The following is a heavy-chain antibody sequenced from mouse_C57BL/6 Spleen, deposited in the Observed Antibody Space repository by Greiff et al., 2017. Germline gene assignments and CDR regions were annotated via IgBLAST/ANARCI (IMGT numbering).Heavy chain of an antibody. CDR2: INPGSGGT. CDR3: ARGDGYYSLAY. V-gene: IGHV1-54*01. Sequence: VQLQQSGAELVRPGTSVKVSCKASGYAFTNYLIEWVKQRPGQGLEWIGVINPGSGGTNYNEKFKGKATLTADKSSSTAYMQLSRLTSEDSAVYFCARGDGYYSLAYWGQGNLVTVSA. D-gene: IGHD2-3*01. CDR1: GYAFTNYL. J-gene: IGHJ3*01.